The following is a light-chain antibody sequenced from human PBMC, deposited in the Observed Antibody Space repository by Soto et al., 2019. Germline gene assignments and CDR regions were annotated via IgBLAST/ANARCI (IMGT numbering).Light chain of an antibody. CDR1: QSLVYSDGNTY. CDR3: MLGTHWPPAWT. Sequence: DVVLTQFPLFLPVTLGQPASISCRSSQSLVYSDGNTYLNWYHQRPGQPPRRLIYKVFNRDFGVPDRFNGSGSGTDFPLNISRVEAEDVGIYLWMLGTHWPPAWTFGQGTNVEVK. V-gene: IGKV2-30*01. J-gene: IGKJ1*01. CDR2: KVF.